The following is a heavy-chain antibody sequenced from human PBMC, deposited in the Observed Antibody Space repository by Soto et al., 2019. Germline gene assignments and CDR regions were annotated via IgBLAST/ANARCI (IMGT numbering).Heavy chain of an antibody. J-gene: IGHJ4*02. CDR1: GFIFSTHA. CDR2: ISMSGVGT. Sequence: EVQLLESGGGLVQPGESLRLSCAASGFIFSTHAMSWVRQAPGKGLECVSSISMSGVGTYYADSVKGRFTISRDNSKNTLYLQMNSLRAEDTAGYYCASPSGRCSGGRCYETTFDYWGQGALVTVSS. V-gene: IGHV3-23*01. CDR3: ASPSGRCSGGRCYETTFDY. D-gene: IGHD2-15*01.